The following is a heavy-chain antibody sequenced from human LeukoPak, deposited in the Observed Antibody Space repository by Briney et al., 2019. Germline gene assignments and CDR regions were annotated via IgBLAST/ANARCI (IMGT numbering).Heavy chain of an antibody. D-gene: IGHD5-18*01. V-gene: IGHV3-23*01. CDR1: GFTFSSYG. Sequence: GGSLRLSCAASGFTFSSYGMSWVRQAPGKGLEWVSAISGSGGSTYYADSVKGVFTISRDNSKNTLYLQMNSLRAEDTAVYYCAKDLRGSYIAKFDYWGQGTLVTVSS. CDR2: ISGSGGST. CDR3: AKDLRGSYIAKFDY. J-gene: IGHJ4*02.